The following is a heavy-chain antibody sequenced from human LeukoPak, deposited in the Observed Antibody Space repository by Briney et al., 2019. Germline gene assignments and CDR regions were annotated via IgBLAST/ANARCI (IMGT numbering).Heavy chain of an antibody. D-gene: IGHD2-15*01. CDR2: IYYSGST. Sequence: PSETLSLTCTVSGGSISSYYWGWIRQPPGKGLEWIGSIYYSGSTYYNPSLKSRVTISVDTSKNQFSLKLSSVTAADAAVYYCARDCSGGSCYSGVVDYWGQGTLVTVSS. V-gene: IGHV4-39*07. J-gene: IGHJ4*02. CDR1: GGSISSYY. CDR3: ARDCSGGSCYSGVVDY.